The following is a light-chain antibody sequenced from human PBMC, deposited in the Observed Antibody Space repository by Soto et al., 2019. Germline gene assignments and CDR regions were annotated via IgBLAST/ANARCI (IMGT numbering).Light chain of an antibody. Sequence: QSVLTQPPSVSAAPGQRVTISCSGSSSNIGSNYVYWYQQLPGTAPKLLIYSNNQRPSGVPDRFSGSKSGTSASLAISGLRSEDEADYYCAAWDDSLSGVVFGGGTKVTVL. CDR3: AAWDDSLSGVV. CDR2: SNN. V-gene: IGLV1-47*02. CDR1: SSNIGSNY. J-gene: IGLJ2*01.